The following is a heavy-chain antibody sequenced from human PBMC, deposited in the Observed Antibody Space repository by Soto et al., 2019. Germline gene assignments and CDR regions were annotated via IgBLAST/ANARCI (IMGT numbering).Heavy chain of an antibody. CDR2: ISAYNGNT. CDR3: ARGGIAAAAPRGWFDP. J-gene: IGHJ5*02. CDR1: CYTFTSYG. V-gene: IGHV1-18*04. D-gene: IGHD6-13*01. Sequence: WASVKVSCKASCYTFTSYGISWVRQAPGQGLEWMGWISAYNGNTNYAQKLQGRVTMTTDTSTSTAYMELRSLRSDDTAVYYCARGGIAAAAPRGWFDPWGQGTLVTVSS.